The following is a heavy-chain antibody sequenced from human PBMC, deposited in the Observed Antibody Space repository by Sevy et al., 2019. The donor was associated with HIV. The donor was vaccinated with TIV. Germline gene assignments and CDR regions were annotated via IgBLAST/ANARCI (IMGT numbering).Heavy chain of an antibody. J-gene: IGHJ4*02. D-gene: IGHD1-26*01. CDR1: GYTFTDYY. CDR2: FNPDSGYT. Sequence: ASVKVSCKAFGYTFTDYYIHWVRQAPGQGPEWMGWFNPDSGYTNYAQKFLGRVTMTRDTSISTAYMDLSRLGSDDTAVYYCAREAVGASSTHFDYCGQGTLVTVSS. CDR3: AREAVGASSTHFDY. V-gene: IGHV1-2*02.